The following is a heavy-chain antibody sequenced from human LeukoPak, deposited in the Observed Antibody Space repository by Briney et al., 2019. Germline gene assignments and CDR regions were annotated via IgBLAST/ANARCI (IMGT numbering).Heavy chain of an antibody. J-gene: IGHJ4*02. V-gene: IGHV3-11*03. Sequence: PGGSLGLSCAASGFTFSDYYMNWIRQAPGKGLEWVSSISSSSSYIYYADSVKGRFTISRDNAKNSLYLQMNSLRAEDTAVYYCATPLDYYDRSDSHQGGDWGQGTLVTVSS. CDR3: ATPLDYYDRSDSHQGGD. D-gene: IGHD3-22*01. CDR2: ISSSSSYI. CDR1: GFTFSDYY.